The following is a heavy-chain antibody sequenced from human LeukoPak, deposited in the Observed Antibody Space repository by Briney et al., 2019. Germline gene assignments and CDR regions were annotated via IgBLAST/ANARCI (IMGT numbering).Heavy chain of an antibody. V-gene: IGHV1-8*01. J-gene: IGHJ2*01. CDR3: ARGSRNDWFFDL. CDR1: GFTFTSYD. Sequence: ASVTVSCKASGFTFTSYDINWVRQATGQGLEWMGWMNPISGSRGYAQKFQGSVSVTTSSSTSTAYLELNSLTSEDTAVYYCARGSRNDWFFDLWGRGTLVTVSS. CDR2: MNPISGSR.